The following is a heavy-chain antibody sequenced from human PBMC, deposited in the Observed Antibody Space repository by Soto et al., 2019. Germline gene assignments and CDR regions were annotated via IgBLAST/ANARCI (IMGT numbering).Heavy chain of an antibody. D-gene: IGHD2-15*01. V-gene: IGHV4-30-2*01. CDR1: GGSISSGGYS. J-gene: IGHJ5*02. CDR2: IYHSGST. Sequence: SGTLSLTCAVSGGSISSGGYSWSWIRQPPGKGLEWIGYIYHSGSTYYNPSLKSRVTISVDRSKNQFSLKLSSVTAADTAVYYCARVIDCSGGSCYPYNWFDPWGQGTLVTVSS. CDR3: ARVIDCSGGSCYPYNWFDP.